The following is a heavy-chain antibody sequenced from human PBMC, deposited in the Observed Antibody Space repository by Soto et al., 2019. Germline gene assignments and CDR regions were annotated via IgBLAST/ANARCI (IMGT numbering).Heavy chain of an antibody. CDR2: MNPNSGNT. D-gene: IGHD3-3*01. CDR1: GYTFTSYD. J-gene: IGHJ3*02. CDR3: ARSEHSPYYDFWSGYFYGTDASDI. V-gene: IGHV1-8*01. Sequence: ASVKVSCKASGYTFTSYDINWVRQATGQGLEWMGWMNPNSGNTGYAQKFQGRVTMTRNTSISTAYMELSSLRSEDTAVYYCARSEHSPYYDFWSGYFYGTDASDIWGQGTMVTVSS.